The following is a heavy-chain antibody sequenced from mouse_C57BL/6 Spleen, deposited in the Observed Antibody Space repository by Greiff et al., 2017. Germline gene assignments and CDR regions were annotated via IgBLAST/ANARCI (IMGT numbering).Heavy chain of an antibody. V-gene: IGHV1-42*01. CDR1: GYSFTGYY. CDR3: ARAPWGSSPYFGY. J-gene: IGHJ2*01. Sequence: VQLQQSGPELVKPGASVKISCTASGYSFTGYYMNWVKQSPEKSLEWIGEINPSTGGTTYNQKFKAKATLTVDKSSSTAYMQLKSLTSEDSAVYYCARAPWGSSPYFGYWGQGTTLTVSS. D-gene: IGHD1-1*01. CDR2: INPSTGGT.